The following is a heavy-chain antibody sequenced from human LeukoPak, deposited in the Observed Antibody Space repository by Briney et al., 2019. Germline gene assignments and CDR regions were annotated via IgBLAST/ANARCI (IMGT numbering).Heavy chain of an antibody. D-gene: IGHD1-14*01. CDR3: ARDISSTTYYYYGMDV. Sequence: GGSLRLSCAASGFTLSSYGMHWVRQAPGKGLEWVAVIWYDGSNKYYADSVKGRFTISRDNSKNTLYLQMNSLRDEDTAVYYCARDISSTTYYYYGMDVWGQGTTVFVSS. J-gene: IGHJ6*02. CDR2: IWYDGSNK. V-gene: IGHV3-33*01. CDR1: GFTLSSYG.